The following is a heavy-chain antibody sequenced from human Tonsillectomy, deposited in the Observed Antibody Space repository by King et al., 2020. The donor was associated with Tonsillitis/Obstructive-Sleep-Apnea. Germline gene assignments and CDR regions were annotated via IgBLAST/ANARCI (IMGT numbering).Heavy chain of an antibody. CDR1: GFTFSTYA. Sequence: VQLVESGGGLVQPGGSLRLACAASGFTFSTYAMSWVRQAPGKGLEWVSAISGSGGSTYYAHSVKGRFTVSRENSKNTLYLQMNSLRAEDTAVYYCAKGLASGYHWVTFDYWGQGTLVTVSS. J-gene: IGHJ4*02. CDR3: AKGLASGYHWVTFDY. V-gene: IGHV3-23*04. D-gene: IGHD5-12*01. CDR2: ISGSGGST.